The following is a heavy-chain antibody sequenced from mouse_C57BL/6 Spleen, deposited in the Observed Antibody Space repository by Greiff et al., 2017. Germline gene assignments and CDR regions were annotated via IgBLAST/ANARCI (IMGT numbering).Heavy chain of an antibody. V-gene: IGHV1-7*01. D-gene: IGHD2-4*01. CDR3: ARRPYDYGGGVYAMDY. Sequence: QVQLQQSGAELAKPGASVKLSCKASGYTFTSYWMHWVKQRPGQGLEWIGYINPSSGYTKYNQKFKDKATLTVDKSSSTAYMQLSSLTSEDSAVYYCARRPYDYGGGVYAMDYWGQGTSVTVSS. CDR1: GYTFTSYW. J-gene: IGHJ4*01. CDR2: INPSSGYT.